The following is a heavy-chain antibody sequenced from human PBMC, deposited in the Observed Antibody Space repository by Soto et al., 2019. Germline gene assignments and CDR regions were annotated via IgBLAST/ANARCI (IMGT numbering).Heavy chain of an antibody. J-gene: IGHJ4*02. Sequence: QVQLQQWGAGLLKPSETLSLTCAVYGGSFSGYYWSWIRQPPGKGLEWIGEINHSGSTNYNPSLTRRVTISVDTSNTQFSLKLSSVTAADTAVYYCARHNAISRWYGYWGQGTLVTVSS. CDR1: GGSFSGYY. D-gene: IGHD6-19*01. CDR2: INHSGST. CDR3: ARHNAISRWYGY. V-gene: IGHV4-34*01.